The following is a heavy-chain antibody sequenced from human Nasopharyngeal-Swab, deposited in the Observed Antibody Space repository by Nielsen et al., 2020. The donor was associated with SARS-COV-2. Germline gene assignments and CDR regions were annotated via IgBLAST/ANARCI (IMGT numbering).Heavy chain of an antibody. Sequence: SEILSLTCTVSGGSISSGGYYWSWIRQHPGKGLEWIGYIYYSGSTYYNPSLKSRVTISVDTSKNQFSLKLSSVTAADTAVYYCARVSGQLVLIDYWGQGTLVTVSS. CDR1: GGSISSGGYY. J-gene: IGHJ4*02. V-gene: IGHV4-31*03. D-gene: IGHD6-6*01. CDR2: IYYSGST. CDR3: ARVSGQLVLIDY.